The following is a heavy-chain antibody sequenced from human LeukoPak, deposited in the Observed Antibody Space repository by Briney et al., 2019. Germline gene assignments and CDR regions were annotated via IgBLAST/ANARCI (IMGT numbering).Heavy chain of an antibody. CDR3: ARGRRPIAAAGTGNWFDP. Sequence: ASVKVSCKASGYTFTGYYMHWVRQAPGQGLEWMGWINPNSGGTNYAQKFQGRVTMNRDTSISTAYMELSRLRSDDTAVYYCARGRRPIAAAGTGNWFDPWGQGTLVTVSS. CDR2: INPNSGGT. CDR1: GYTFTGYY. D-gene: IGHD6-13*01. V-gene: IGHV1-2*02. J-gene: IGHJ5*02.